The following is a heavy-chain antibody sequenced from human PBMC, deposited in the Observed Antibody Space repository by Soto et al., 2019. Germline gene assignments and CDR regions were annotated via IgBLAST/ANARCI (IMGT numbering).Heavy chain of an antibody. Sequence: QVQLVQSGAVVKKPGSSVKVSCKASGGTFSSYAMNWVRQAPGPGLEWMGGIIPMFGTTTYAQKFQGRVTITADESTSTVYMELTGLTSDDTAVYYCGRDGAGMGATFDYWDQGTLVTVSS. D-gene: IGHD1-26*01. CDR3: GRDGAGMGATFDY. V-gene: IGHV1-69*12. CDR2: IIPMFGTT. J-gene: IGHJ4*02. CDR1: GGTFSSYA.